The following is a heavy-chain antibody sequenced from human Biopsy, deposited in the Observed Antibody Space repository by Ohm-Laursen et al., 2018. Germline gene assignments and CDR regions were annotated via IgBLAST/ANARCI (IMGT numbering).Heavy chain of an antibody. J-gene: IGHJ6*02. CDR1: GFGVNTYG. CDR3: ARESALKWYQSLSYFNGMDV. Sequence: SLRLSCAASGFGVNTYGIHWVRQAPGEGLEWVSSISSRSSDIYYADSVKGRFTISRDNAKNSLFLHMNSLRAEDTAVYYCARESALKWYQSLSYFNGMDVWGQGTTVTVSS. CDR2: ISSRSSDI. D-gene: IGHD2-2*01. V-gene: IGHV3-21*01.